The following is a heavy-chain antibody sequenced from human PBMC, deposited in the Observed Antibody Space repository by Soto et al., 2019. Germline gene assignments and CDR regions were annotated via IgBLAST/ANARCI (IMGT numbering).Heavy chain of an antibody. V-gene: IGHV1-18*01. J-gene: IGHJ4*02. CDR1: GYTFSTYG. CDR2: LTPHPGDT. Sequence: QVKLLPSGAEVKKPGTSVKVSCKASGYTFSTYGIGWVRQAPGHGLVWLGWLTPHPGDTNNAQKLQGRVNMTAEVSTRTAYMDVRRLRSDDTAVYYSARLSPCNSDMCYSRPLDHWGQGTRVTGSS. D-gene: IGHD2-15*01. CDR3: ARLSPCNSDMCYSRPLDH.